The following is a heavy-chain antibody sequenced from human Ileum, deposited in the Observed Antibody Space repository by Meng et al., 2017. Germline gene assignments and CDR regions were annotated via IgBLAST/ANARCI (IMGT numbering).Heavy chain of an antibody. CDR1: GFPFSFYA. V-gene: IGHV3-23*04. Sequence: VLLVESGGGLVRPGGSLRLSCAASGFPFSFYAMSWVRQAPGKGLEWVSLISGNGDNTDYADSVKGRFTISRDNSKDMLYLQMNSLRVEDTAIYYCAFDFWGQGTLVTVSS. CDR2: ISGNGDNT. CDR3: AFDF. J-gene: IGHJ5*01.